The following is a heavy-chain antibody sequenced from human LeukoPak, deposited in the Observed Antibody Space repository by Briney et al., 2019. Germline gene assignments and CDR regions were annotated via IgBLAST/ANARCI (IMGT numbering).Heavy chain of an antibody. J-gene: IGHJ3*01. CDR1: GFTFSRYS. CDR2: IRSDESAK. D-gene: IGHD2/OR15-2a*01. CDR3: VKDRTIVVI. V-gene: IGHV3-30*02. Sequence: PGGSLRLSCAASGFTFSRYSMPWVRQAPGKGLEWVALIRSDESAKFYADSVKGRFTISRDIPKNTVYLQMSSLRVEDTAVYYCVKDRTIVVIWGQGTTVTVSS.